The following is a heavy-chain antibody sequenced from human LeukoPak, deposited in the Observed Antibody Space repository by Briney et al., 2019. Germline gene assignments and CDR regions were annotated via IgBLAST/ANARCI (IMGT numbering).Heavy chain of an antibody. Sequence: PGGSLRLSCAASGFTFSTYAMSWVRQAPGKGLEWVSLLSRGESAFYADSVKDRFTLSRDSSNNTVFLHMNSLRAEDTAVYFCARAVGVVDCNTYSCKPYYFDYWGQGALVTVSS. CDR1: GFTFSTYA. CDR3: ARAVGVVDCNTYSCKPYYFDY. J-gene: IGHJ4*02. D-gene: IGHD2/OR15-2a*01. V-gene: IGHV3-66*01. CDR2: LSRGESA.